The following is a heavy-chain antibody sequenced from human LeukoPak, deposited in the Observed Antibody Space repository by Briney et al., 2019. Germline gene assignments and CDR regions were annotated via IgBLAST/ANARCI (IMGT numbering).Heavy chain of an antibody. D-gene: IGHD3-22*01. Sequence: SETLSLTCTVSGGSISSSSYHWGWIRQPPGKGLEGIGRIYYSGSTYYNPSLKSRVTISVDTSKNQFSLKLSSVTAADTAVYYCARGRKRYYYDSSGYPFDYWGQGTLVTVSS. CDR3: ARGRKRYYYDSSGYPFDY. J-gene: IGHJ4*02. CDR1: GGSISSSSYH. V-gene: IGHV4-39*07. CDR2: IYYSGST.